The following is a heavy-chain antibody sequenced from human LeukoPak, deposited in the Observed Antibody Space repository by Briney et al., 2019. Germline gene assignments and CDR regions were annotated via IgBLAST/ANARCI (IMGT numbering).Heavy chain of an antibody. D-gene: IGHD3-22*01. J-gene: IGHJ3*02. CDR1: GGSISSYY. V-gene: IGHV4-59*01. CDR2: IYYTGST. CDR3: ARDRGTYYYDSRQGAFDI. Sequence: SETLSLTCTVPGGSISSYYWSWIRQPPGKGLEWIGYIYYTGSTNYNPSLKSRVTLSLDTSKNQFSLNLISVTAADTAVYYCARDRGTYYYDSRQGAFDIWGQGTMVTVSS.